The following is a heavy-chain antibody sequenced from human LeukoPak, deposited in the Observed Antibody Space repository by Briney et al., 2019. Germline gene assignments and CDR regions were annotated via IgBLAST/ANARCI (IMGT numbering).Heavy chain of an antibody. Sequence: GGSLRLSCAASGFTFSSYAMSWVGQAPGKGLEWVSAISGSGGSTYYADSVKGRFTFSRDNSKNTLYLQMNSLRAEDTAVYYCAKVEPEYYYDSSGRGAFDYWGQGTLVTVSS. CDR2: ISGSGGST. CDR1: GFTFSSYA. V-gene: IGHV3-23*01. D-gene: IGHD3-22*01. J-gene: IGHJ4*02. CDR3: AKVEPEYYYDSSGRGAFDY.